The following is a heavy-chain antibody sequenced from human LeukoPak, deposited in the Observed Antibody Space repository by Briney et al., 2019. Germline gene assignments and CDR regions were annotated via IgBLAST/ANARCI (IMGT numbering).Heavy chain of an antibody. CDR3: ARRSNKYGVYYFDY. CDR2: IYPGDSET. Sequence: GESLKISCKGSGYSFTSYWIGWVRQMPGKGLEWMGIIYPGDSETGYSPSFQGQVTISADKSISTAYLQWSSLKASDTAMYYCARRSNKYGVYYFDYWGQGTLVTVSS. V-gene: IGHV5-51*01. CDR1: GYSFTSYW. D-gene: IGHD2-2*01. J-gene: IGHJ4*02.